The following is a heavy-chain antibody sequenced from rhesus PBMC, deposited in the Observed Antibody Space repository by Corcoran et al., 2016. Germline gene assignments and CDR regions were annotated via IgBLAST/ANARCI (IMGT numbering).Heavy chain of an antibody. CDR2: TYGIGSSP. Sequence: QLHLQESGPGLVKPSETLSVTCAGSGCPISRRYWSWIRPAPGKGLEWIGYTYGIGSSPNYNPSLKSRVTLSVGTSKNQLSLKLSSVTAADTAVYCCAGGLRDDWYFDLWGPGTPITISS. V-gene: IGHV4-169*01. CDR3: AGGLRDDWYFDL. D-gene: IGHD3-3*01. J-gene: IGHJ2*01. CDR1: GCPISRRY.